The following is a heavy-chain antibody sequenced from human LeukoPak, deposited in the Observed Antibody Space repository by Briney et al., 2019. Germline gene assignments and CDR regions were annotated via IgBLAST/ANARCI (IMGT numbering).Heavy chain of an antibody. D-gene: IGHD3-22*01. V-gene: IGHV1-18*04. J-gene: IGHJ3*02. CDR1: GYTFTSYG. CDR3: ARTTMMVVVITPDAFDI. Sequence: ASVTVSCKASGYTFTSYGIHWVRQAPGQGLEWMGWISPYNGNTNYAQNLQGRVTMTTDTSTSTAYMELRSLRSDDTAVYYCARTTMMVVVITPDAFDIWGQGTMVTVCS. CDR2: ISPYNGNT.